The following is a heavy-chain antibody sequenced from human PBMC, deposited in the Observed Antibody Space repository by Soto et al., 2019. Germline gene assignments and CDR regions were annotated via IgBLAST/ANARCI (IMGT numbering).Heavy chain of an antibody. CDR2: IKPDGSEK. CDR3: ARAEDYDFWSGPPKYFDN. D-gene: IGHD3-3*01. CDR1: GFTFRSYW. J-gene: IGHJ4*02. Sequence: GSLRLSCATSGFTFRSYWMTWVRQAPGKGPEWVANIKPDGSEKQYVDSVKGRFTVSRDNAKKSLDLQMNSLRVEDTAVYYCARAEDYDFWSGPPKYFDNWGQGAQVTVSS. V-gene: IGHV3-7*03.